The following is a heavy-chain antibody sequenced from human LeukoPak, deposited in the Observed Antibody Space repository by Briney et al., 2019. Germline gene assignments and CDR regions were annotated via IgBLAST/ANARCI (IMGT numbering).Heavy chain of an antibody. Sequence: GGSLRLSCAASGFTFSSYAMSWVRQAPGKGLEWVSAISGSGGSTYYADSVKGRFTISRDNAKNSLYLQMTSPRAEETAVYYCARNLAYWGQGTLVTVSS. CDR3: ARNLAY. V-gene: IGHV3-23*01. CDR1: GFTFSSYA. J-gene: IGHJ4*02. CDR2: ISGSGGST.